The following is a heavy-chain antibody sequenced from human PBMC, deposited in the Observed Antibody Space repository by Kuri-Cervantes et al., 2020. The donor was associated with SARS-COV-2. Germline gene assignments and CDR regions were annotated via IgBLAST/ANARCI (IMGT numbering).Heavy chain of an antibody. J-gene: IGHJ4*02. CDR1: GYSISSGYY. Sequence: GSLRLSCTVSGYSISSGYYWGWIRQPPGKGLEWIGYIYYSGSTNYNPSLKSRVTISVDTSKNQFSLKLSSVTAADTAVYYCARGTGSYYDFWSGSNFDYWGQGTLVTVSS. CDR2: IYYSGST. D-gene: IGHD3-3*01. V-gene: IGHV4-61*05. CDR3: ARGTGSYYDFWSGSNFDY.